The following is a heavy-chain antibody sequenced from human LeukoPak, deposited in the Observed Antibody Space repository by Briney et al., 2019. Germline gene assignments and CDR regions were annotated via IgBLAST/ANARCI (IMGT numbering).Heavy chain of an antibody. J-gene: IGHJ5*02. CDR3: TRIIVEVPGVSDYCDP. V-gene: IGHV3-7*05. CDR1: GFTFSRHW. CDR2: IKEDGSET. Sequence: GGSLRLSCAGSGFTFSRHWMYWVRQAPGKGLEWVANIKEDGSETFYVDSVKGRFTISRDNAKNTLYLQMNSLRAEDTAVYYCTRIIVEVPGVSDYCDPWGQGTLVTVS. D-gene: IGHD2-2*01.